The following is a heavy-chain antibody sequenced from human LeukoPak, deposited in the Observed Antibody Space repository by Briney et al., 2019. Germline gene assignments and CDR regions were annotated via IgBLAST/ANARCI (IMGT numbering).Heavy chain of an antibody. CDR1: GFTFSSYG. Sequence: GGSLRLSCAASGFTFSSYGMHWVRQAPGKGLEWVAVISYDGSNKYYADSVKGRFTISRDNSKNTLYLQMNSLRAEDTAVYYCAKDGLKGYYAILTGPFDYWGQGTLVTVSS. J-gene: IGHJ4*02. CDR2: ISYDGSNK. V-gene: IGHV3-30*18. D-gene: IGHD3-9*01. CDR3: AKDGLKGYYAILTGPFDY.